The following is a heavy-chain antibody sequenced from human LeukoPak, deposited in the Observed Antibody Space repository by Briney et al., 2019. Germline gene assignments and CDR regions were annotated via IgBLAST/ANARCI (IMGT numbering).Heavy chain of an antibody. CDR1: GFSFSSYW. J-gene: IGHJ4*02. CDR3: AKPAYDSSGQCFDY. V-gene: IGHV3-53*01. CDR2: IYTGGST. D-gene: IGHD3-22*01. Sequence: GGSLRLSCAASGFSFSSYWMSWVRQAPGKGLEWVSVIYTGGSTYYADSVKGRFTISRDNSKNTLYLQMNSLRAEDTAVYYCAKPAYDSSGQCFDYWGQGTLVTVSS.